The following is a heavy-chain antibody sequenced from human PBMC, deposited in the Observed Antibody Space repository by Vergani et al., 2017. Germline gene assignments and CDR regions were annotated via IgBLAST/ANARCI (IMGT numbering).Heavy chain of an antibody. CDR1: GGSISSGSYY. V-gene: IGHV4-61*02. D-gene: IGHD4-17*01. CDR2: IYTSGST. Sequence: QVQLQESGPGLVKPSQTLSLTCTVSGGSISSGSYYWSWIRQPAGKGLEWVGRIYTSGSTNYNPSLKSRVTISVDTSKNQFSLKLSSVTAPDTAVYFWARATVDAFDIWGQGTMVTVSS. CDR3: ARATVDAFDI. J-gene: IGHJ3*02.